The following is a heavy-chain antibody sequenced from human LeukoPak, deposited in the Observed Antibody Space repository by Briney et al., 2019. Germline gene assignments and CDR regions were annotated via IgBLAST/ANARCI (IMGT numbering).Heavy chain of an antibody. Sequence: SETLSLTCTVSGGSISTNSYYWTWIRQPPETGLEWIGSIYYSGSTYYNPSLESRVTISVDTSKNQFSLKLSSATAADTAVYYCARRSSGWSHPPYFDYWGQGTLVTVSS. CDR2: IYYSGST. V-gene: IGHV4-39*01. J-gene: IGHJ4*02. CDR1: GGSISTNSYY. CDR3: ARRSSGWSHPPYFDY. D-gene: IGHD6-19*01.